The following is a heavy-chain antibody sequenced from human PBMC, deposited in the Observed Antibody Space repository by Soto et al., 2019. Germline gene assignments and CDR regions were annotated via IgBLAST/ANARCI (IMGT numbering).Heavy chain of an antibody. CDR1: GLTFSSYA. CDR3: ARGAYLNWFDP. V-gene: IGHV3-23*01. Sequence: GGSLRLSCAASGLTFSSYAMNWVRQAPGKGLEWVSAIGSSSGSTYYADSVKGRFTISRDNAKNTLYLQMNSLRAEDTAVYYCARGAYLNWFDPWGQGTLVTVSS. CDR2: IGSSSGST. J-gene: IGHJ5*02.